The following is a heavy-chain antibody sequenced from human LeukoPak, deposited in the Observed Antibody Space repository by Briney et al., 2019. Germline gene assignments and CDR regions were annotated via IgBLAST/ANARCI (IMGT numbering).Heavy chain of an antibody. CDR2: INPNSGGT. CDR3: ARDREGYYDILTGYYGVGAFDI. Sequence: ASVKVSCKASGHTFTGYYMHWVRQAPGQGLEWMGWINPNSGGTDYAQKFQGRVTMTRDTSISTAYMELSRLRSDDMAVYYCARDREGYYDILTGYYGVGAFDIWGQGTMVTVSS. D-gene: IGHD3-9*01. V-gene: IGHV1-2*02. CDR1: GHTFTGYY. J-gene: IGHJ3*02.